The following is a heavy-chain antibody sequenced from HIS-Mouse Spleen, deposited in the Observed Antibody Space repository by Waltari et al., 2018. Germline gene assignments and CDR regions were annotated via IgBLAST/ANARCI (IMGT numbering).Heavy chain of an antibody. CDR2: ISAYNGNT. Sequence: QVQLVQSGAEVKKPGASVKVSCKASGYTFTSYGLSWVRPPPGQGLEWMGWISAYNGNTNYAQKLQGRVTMTTDTSTSTAYMELRSLRSDDTAVYYCARGRYYYGSGSLPHPFDYWGQGTLVTVSS. V-gene: IGHV1-18*01. J-gene: IGHJ4*02. D-gene: IGHD3-10*01. CDR3: ARGRYYYGSGSLPHPFDY. CDR1: GYTFTSYG.